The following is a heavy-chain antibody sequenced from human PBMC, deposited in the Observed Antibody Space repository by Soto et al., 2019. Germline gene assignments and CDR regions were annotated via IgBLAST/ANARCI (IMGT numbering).Heavy chain of an antibody. CDR3: ARERILGVVAPWSDGMDV. Sequence: QVQLVQSGAEVKKPGSSVKVSCKASGGTFSSYAISWVRQAPGQGLEWMGGIIPIFGTANYAQKFQGRVTITADESTSTAYMELSSLRSADTAVYYCARERILGVVAPWSDGMDVWGQGTTVTVSS. V-gene: IGHV1-69*12. CDR1: GGTFSSYA. CDR2: IIPIFGTA. J-gene: IGHJ6*02. D-gene: IGHD3-3*01.